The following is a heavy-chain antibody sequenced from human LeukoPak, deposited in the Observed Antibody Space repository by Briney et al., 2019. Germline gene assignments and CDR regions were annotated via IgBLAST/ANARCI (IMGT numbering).Heavy chain of an antibody. D-gene: IGHD3-22*01. CDR3: ARSGSGYNYDAFDI. V-gene: IGHV5-51*01. CDR1: GYSFTSYW. CDR2: IYPDDSDT. J-gene: IGHJ3*02. Sequence: GESLKISCKTSGYSFTSYWIGWVRQMPGKGLEWMGIIYPDDSDTRYSPSLQGQVTISADKSISTAYLQWSSLKASDTAVYYCARSGSGYNYDAFDIWGQGTMVTVSS.